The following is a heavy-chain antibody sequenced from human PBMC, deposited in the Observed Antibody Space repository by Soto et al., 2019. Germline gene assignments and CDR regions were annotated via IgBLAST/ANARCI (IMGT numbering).Heavy chain of an antibody. V-gene: IGHV3-23*04. CDR1: GFTFSSYA. D-gene: IGHD3-10*01. J-gene: IGHJ5*02. Sequence: VQLVESGGGVVQPGRSLRLSCAASGFTFSSYAMSWVRQAPGKGLEWVSAISGSGGSTYYADSVKGRFTISRDNSKNTLYLQMNSLRAEDTAVYYCAILPLWFGTSWFDPCGQGTLVTVSS. CDR2: ISGSGGST. CDR3: AILPLWFGTSWFDP.